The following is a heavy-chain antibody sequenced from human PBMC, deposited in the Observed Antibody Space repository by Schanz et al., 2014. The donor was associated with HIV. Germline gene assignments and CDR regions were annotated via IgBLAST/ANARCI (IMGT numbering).Heavy chain of an antibody. CDR2: ISWNSGNI. CDR1: GFTFDDYD. J-gene: IGHJ6*02. CDR3: AKVATWDYYGMDV. V-gene: IGHV3-9*01. Sequence: EVQLVESGGGLVQPGRSLRLSCEASGFTFDDYDMHWVRQAPGKGLEWVSSISWNSGNIGYADSVKGRFTISRDNGKDSLYLQMSSLRSEDTAVYYCAKVATWDYYGMDVWGQGTTVTVSS.